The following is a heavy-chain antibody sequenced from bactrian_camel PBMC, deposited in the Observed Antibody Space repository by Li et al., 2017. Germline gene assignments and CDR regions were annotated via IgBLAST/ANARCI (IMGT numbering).Heavy chain of an antibody. CDR3: AAVSKGRHCRLGLNLNF. CDR1: GDIFSTSC. V-gene: IGHV3S31*01. D-gene: IGHD3*01. CDR2: VYPDSGST. Sequence: VQLVESGGGSVEAGGSLKLSCAVSGDIFSTSCMGWFRQGEGKAREGVAAVYPDSGSTYYADSVKGRFTIWQDNTKNTLTLQMNGLKPEDTAMYYCAAVSKGRHCRLGLNLNFWGQGTQVTVS. J-gene: IGHJ4*01.